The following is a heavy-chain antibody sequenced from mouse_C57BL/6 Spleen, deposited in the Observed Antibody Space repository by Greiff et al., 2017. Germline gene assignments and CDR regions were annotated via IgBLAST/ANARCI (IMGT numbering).Heavy chain of an antibody. Sequence: EVKLVESGGGLVKPGGSLKLSCAASGFTFSDYGMHWVRQAPEKGLEWVAYISSGSSTIYYADTVKGRFTISSDNAKNTLFLQMTSLRSEDKAMYYWATGTDYYFDYWGQGTTLTVSS. V-gene: IGHV5-17*01. CDR2: ISSGSSTI. CDR3: ATGTDYYFDY. CDR1: GFTFSDYG. J-gene: IGHJ2*01. D-gene: IGHD3-3*01.